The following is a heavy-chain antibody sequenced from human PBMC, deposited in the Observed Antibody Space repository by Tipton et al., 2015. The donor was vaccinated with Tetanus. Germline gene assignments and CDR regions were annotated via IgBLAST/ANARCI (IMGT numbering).Heavy chain of an antibody. D-gene: IGHD1-26*01. Sequence: TLSLTCTVSGGSMRTSHSWGWLRQPPGKGLEWIGSIHYTGTTLYSPSLESRVTMSVDTSKNQFSLKVRSVTAADTAVYYCSRQGDLLDRDSWGQGTLVTVSP. J-gene: IGHJ4*02. CDR2: IHYTGTT. CDR1: GGSMRTSHS. CDR3: SRQGDLLDRDS. V-gene: IGHV4-39*01.